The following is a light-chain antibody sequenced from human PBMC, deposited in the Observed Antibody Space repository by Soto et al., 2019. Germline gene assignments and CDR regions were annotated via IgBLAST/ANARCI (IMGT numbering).Light chain of an antibody. J-gene: IGLJ2*01. CDR3: SSYTSSGVV. Sequence: QSVLTQPASVSGSPGQSITISCTGTSSDVGGYNYVSWYQQHPGKAPKLMIYDVSNRPSGVSNRFSGSKSGNTASLTISGLQAEDEDDYYCSSYTSSGVVFGGGTKVTVL. CDR1: SSDVGGYNY. CDR2: DVS. V-gene: IGLV2-14*01.